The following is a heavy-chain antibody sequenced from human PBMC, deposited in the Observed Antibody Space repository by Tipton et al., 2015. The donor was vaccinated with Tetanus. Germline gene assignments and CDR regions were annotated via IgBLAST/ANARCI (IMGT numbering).Heavy chain of an antibody. J-gene: IGHJ5*02. CDR2: IYYSGST. V-gene: IGHV4-39*01. CDR1: GGSINNGSFY. D-gene: IGHD2-15*01. CDR3: ARQSCSGGSCRFDP. Sequence: TLSLTCTVSGGSINNGSFYWGWIRQPPGKGLEWIGSIYYSGSTYYNPSLKSRVTISVDTSKNQFSLNLTSVTAADTAFYYCARQSCSGGSCRFDPWGQGTLVTVSS.